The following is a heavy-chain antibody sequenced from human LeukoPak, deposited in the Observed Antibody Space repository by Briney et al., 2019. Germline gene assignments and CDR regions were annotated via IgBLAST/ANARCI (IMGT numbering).Heavy chain of an antibody. V-gene: IGHV1-69*13. D-gene: IGHD3-10*01. Sequence: SVKVSCKAPGGTFSSYAISWVRQAPGQGLEWMGGIIPIFGTANYAQKFQGRVTVTADESTSTAYMELSSLRSEDTAVYYCARERDTYYYGSGSYYPSNWFDPWGQGTLVTVSS. CDR2: IIPIFGTA. CDR1: GGTFSSYA. CDR3: ARERDTYYYGSGSYYPSNWFDP. J-gene: IGHJ5*02.